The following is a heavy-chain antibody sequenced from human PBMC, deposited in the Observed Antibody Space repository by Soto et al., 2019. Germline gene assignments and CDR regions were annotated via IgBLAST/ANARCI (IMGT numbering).Heavy chain of an antibody. CDR3: ARVGVRIAAAGYSNKFDP. CDR1: GYTFTGYY. J-gene: IGHJ5*02. D-gene: IGHD6-13*01. CDR2: INPNSGGT. Sequence: SVKVSCKASGYTFTGYYMHWVRQAPGQGLEWMGWINPNSGGTNYAQKFQGRVTMTRDTSISTAYMELSRLRSDDTAVYYCARVGVRIAAAGYSNKFDPWGQGTLVTVSS. V-gene: IGHV1-2*02.